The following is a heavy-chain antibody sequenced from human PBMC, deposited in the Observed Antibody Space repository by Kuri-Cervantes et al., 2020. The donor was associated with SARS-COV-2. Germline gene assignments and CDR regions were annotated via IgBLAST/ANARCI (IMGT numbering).Heavy chain of an antibody. J-gene: IGHJ4*02. Sequence: GGSLRLSCAASGFTFTSHAMHWVRQAPGKGLEWVALISYDGSNKFYADSVKGRFTISRDNSKNTLYLQMNSLRAEDTAVYYCAKDQHGIVVVVAAIDYWGQGTLVTVSS. CDR1: GFTFTSHA. D-gene: IGHD2-15*01. CDR2: ISYDGSNK. V-gene: IGHV3-30*18. CDR3: AKDQHGIVVVVAAIDY.